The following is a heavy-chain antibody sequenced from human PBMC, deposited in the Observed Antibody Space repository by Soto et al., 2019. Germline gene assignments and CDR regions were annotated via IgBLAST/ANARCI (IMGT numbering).Heavy chain of an antibody. CDR3: AKDLLRYFDY. D-gene: IGHD4-17*01. V-gene: IGHV3-30*18. J-gene: IGHJ4*02. CDR1: GFTFSSYG. CDR2: ISYDGSNK. Sequence: QVQLVESGGGVVQPGRSLRLSCAASGFTFSSYGMHWVRQAPGKGLEWVAVISYDGSNKYYADSVKGRFTISRDNSKNTLYLQMNSLRAEDTAVYYCAKDLLRYFDYWGQGTLVTVSS.